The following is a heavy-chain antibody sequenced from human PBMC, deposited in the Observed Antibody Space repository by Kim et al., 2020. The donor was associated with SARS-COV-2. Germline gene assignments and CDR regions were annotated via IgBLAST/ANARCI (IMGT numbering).Heavy chain of an antibody. V-gene: IGHV1-69*13. CDR2: IIPIFGTA. J-gene: IGHJ2*01. Sequence: SVKVSCKASGGTFSSYAISWVRQAPGQGLEWMGGIIPIFGTANYAQKFQGRVTITADESTSTAYMELSSLRSEDTAVYYCARSDQYSGYDLGRYFDLWGRGTLVTVSS. CDR1: GGTFSSYA. D-gene: IGHD5-12*01. CDR3: ARSDQYSGYDLGRYFDL.